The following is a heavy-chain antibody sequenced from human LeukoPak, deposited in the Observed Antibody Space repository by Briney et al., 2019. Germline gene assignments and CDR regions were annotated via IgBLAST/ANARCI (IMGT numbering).Heavy chain of an antibody. CDR1: DFTFATYA. Sequence: PGGSLRVSCVGSDFTFATYAMTWVRLAPGKGLEWVSSIVGGGSYANYAESVRGRFTTSRDNSKNTLFLQMNSLRPEDTAVYFCARITGVHFDPWGQGTLVTVSS. CDR2: IVGGGSYA. V-gene: IGHV3-23*01. CDR3: ARITGVHFDP. D-gene: IGHD4-23*01. J-gene: IGHJ5*02.